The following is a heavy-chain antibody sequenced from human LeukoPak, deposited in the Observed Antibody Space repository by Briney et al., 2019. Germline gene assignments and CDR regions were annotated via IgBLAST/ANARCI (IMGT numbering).Heavy chain of an antibody. V-gene: IGHV3-53*01. CDR1: GLTVSKNY. CDR3: ARVKNYYDSSGYYMIPLGFDY. Sequence: GGSLRLSCAASGLTVSKNYMSWVRQAPGKGLESVSVIYSGGSTYYADSVRGRFTISRDNSKNTLYLQMNSLRVEDTAVYYCARVKNYYDSSGYYMIPLGFDYWGQGTLVTVSS. CDR2: IYSGGST. D-gene: IGHD3-22*01. J-gene: IGHJ4*02.